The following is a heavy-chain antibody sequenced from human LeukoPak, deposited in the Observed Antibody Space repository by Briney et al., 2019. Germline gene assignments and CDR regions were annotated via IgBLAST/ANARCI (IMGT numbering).Heavy chain of an antibody. CDR3: ARGVMTTVTNLDY. CDR1: GGSISSYY. V-gene: IGHV4-59*12. CDR2: IYHSGST. D-gene: IGHD4-17*01. J-gene: IGHJ4*02. Sequence: SETLSLTCTVSGGSISSYYWSWIRQPPGKGLEWIGYIYHSGSTYYNPSLKSRVTISVDRSKNQFSLKLSSVTAADTAVYYCARGVMTTVTNLDYWGQGTLVTVSS.